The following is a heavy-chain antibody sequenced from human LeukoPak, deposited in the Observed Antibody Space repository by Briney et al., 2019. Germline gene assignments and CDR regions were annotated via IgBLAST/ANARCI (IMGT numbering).Heavy chain of an antibody. J-gene: IGHJ6*02. Sequence: GGSLRLSCAASGFTFSSYSMNWVRQAPGKGLEWVSSISSSSSYIYYADSVKGRLTISRDNAKNSLYLQMNSLRAEDTAVYYCARDPTPRYCSGGSCYTHYGMDVWGQGTTVTVSS. D-gene: IGHD2-15*01. CDR1: GFTFSSYS. CDR3: ARDPTPRYCSGGSCYTHYGMDV. CDR2: ISSSSSYI. V-gene: IGHV3-21*01.